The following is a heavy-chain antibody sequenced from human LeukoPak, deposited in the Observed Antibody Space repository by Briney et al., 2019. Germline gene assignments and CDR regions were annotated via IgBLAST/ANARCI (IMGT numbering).Heavy chain of an antibody. CDR1: GVSIISSSYY. J-gene: IGHJ4*02. CDR3: ARHVPRLLCIAAAGTDYFDY. CDR2: IYYSGST. V-gene: IGHV4-39*01. Sequence: PSETLSLTCTVSGVSIISSSYYWGWIRQPPGKGPEWIGSIYYSGSTYYNPSLKSRVTISVDTSKNQFSLKLSSVTAADTAVYYCARHVPRLLCIAAAGTDYFDYWGRGTLVTVSS. D-gene: IGHD6-13*01.